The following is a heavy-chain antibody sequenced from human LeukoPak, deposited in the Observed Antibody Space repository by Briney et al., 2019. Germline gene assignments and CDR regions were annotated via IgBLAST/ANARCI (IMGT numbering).Heavy chain of an antibody. D-gene: IGHD6-13*01. CDR3: ARIAPLFDP. Sequence: SETLSLTCAVYGGSFSGYYWSWIRQPPGKGLEWIGEINHSGSTNYNPSLKSRVTISVDTSKNQFSLKLSSVTAADTAVYYCARIAPLFDPWDQGTLVTVSS. J-gene: IGHJ5*02. CDR1: GGSFSGYY. V-gene: IGHV4-34*01. CDR2: INHSGST.